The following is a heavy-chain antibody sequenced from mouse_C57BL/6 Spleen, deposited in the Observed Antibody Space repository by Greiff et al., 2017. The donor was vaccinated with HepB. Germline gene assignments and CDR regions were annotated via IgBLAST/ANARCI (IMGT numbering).Heavy chain of an antibody. CDR1: GYTFTDYE. CDR3: TRRITTVVYFDV. V-gene: IGHV1-15*01. CDR2: IDPETGGT. Sequence: QVQLQQSGAELVRPGASVTLSCKASGYTFTDYEMHWVKQTPVHGLEWIGAIDPETGGTAYNQKFKGKAILTADKSSSTAYMELRSLTSEDSAVYYCTRRITTVVYFDVWGTGTTVTVSS. J-gene: IGHJ1*03. D-gene: IGHD1-1*01.